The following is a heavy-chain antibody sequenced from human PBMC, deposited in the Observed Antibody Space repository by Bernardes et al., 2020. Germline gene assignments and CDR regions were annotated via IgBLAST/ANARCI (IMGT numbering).Heavy chain of an antibody. D-gene: IGHD3-10*01. CDR2: ISSSSSTI. Sequence: GGSLRLSCAASGFTFSSYSMNWVRQAPGKGLEWVSYISSSSSTIYYADSVKGRFTISRDNAKNSLYLQMNSLRAEDTAVYYCAGRSYGSGSYLAYAFDIWGQGTMVTVSS. J-gene: IGHJ3*02. V-gene: IGHV3-48*01. CDR1: GFTFSSYS. CDR3: AGRSYGSGSYLAYAFDI.